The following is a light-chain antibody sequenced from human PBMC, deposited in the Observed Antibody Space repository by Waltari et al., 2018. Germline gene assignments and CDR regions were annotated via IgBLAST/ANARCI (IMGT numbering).Light chain of an antibody. Sequence: DVVMTQSPLSLPVTLGQPASISCRSSQSLVFRDGNPYLNWFQQRPGQSPRRLIYKISNRDSGVPDRFSGSGSGTDFTLKITRVEAEDVGGVYYCMQGTHWPYTFGQGTKLDIK. CDR2: KIS. J-gene: IGKJ2*01. CDR1: QSLVFRDGNPY. CDR3: MQGTHWPYT. V-gene: IGKV2-30*01.